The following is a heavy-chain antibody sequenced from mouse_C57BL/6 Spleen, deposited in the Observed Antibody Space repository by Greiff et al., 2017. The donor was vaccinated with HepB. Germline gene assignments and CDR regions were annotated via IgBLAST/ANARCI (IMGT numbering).Heavy chain of an antibody. CDR1: GFNIKNTY. V-gene: IGHV14-3*01. J-gene: IGHJ1*03. Sequence: VQLKESVAELVRPGASVKLSCTASGFNIKNTYMHWVKQRPEQGLEWIGRIDPANGNTKYAPKFQGKATITADTSSNTAYLQLSSLTSEDTAIYYCARTGYYGSSLHWYFDVWGTGTTVTVSS. CDR2: IDPANGNT. CDR3: ARTGYYGSSLHWYFDV. D-gene: IGHD1-1*01.